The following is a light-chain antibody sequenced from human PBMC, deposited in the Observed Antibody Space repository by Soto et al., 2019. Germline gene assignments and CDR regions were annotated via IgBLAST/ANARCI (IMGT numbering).Light chain of an antibody. Sequence: ETVLTQSPGTLSLSPGETATLSCRASQSVSNSYIAWYQQKRGQAPRPLIYAASSRATGIPDRFSGSGSGTDFTLTISRLDPEDFAVDYCQQYGFSPFTFGGGTKVEIK. CDR2: AAS. CDR3: QQYGFSPFT. CDR1: QSVSNSY. J-gene: IGKJ4*01. V-gene: IGKV3-20*01.